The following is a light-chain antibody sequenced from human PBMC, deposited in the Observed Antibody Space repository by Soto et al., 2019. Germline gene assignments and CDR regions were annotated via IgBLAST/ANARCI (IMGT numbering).Light chain of an antibody. J-gene: IGKJ1*01. V-gene: IGKV3-20*01. CDR1: ESISNSY. CDR2: GVS. CDR3: QQYARSPET. Sequence: EIVLTQSPGTLSLSPGESATLSCRASESISNSYLAWYQQKPGQAPRLLIYGVSRGAAGIPDRFSGGGSGPDFTLTISRLEPEDFAVYYCQQYARSPETFGQGTKVDIK.